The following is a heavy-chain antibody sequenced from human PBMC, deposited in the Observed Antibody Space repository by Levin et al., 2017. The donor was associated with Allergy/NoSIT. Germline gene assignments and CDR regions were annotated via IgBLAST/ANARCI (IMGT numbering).Heavy chain of an antibody. CDR2: ISYDGSNK. D-gene: IGHD6-13*01. CDR1: GFTFSSYA. J-gene: IGHJ4*02. V-gene: IGHV3-30-3*01. Sequence: GGSLRLSCAASGFTFSSYAMHWVRQAPGKGLEWVAVISYDGSNKYYADSVKGRFTISRDNSKNTLYLQMNSLRAEDTAVYYCARPFRGKTIAAAWNYWGQGTLVTVSS. CDR3: ARPFRGKTIAAAWNY.